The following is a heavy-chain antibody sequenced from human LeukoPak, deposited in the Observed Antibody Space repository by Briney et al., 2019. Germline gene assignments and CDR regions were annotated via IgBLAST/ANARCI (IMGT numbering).Heavy chain of an antibody. CDR1: GGSISSNTYF. CDR2: IRYSGST. D-gene: IGHD5/OR15-5a*01. V-gene: IGHV4-39*01. Sequence: SETLSLTCNVSGGSISSNTYFWGWIRRPPGKGLEWIGSIRYSGSTYYNPSLKSRVTISVDTSKNQFSPNLSSLTAADTAVYYCATSDTVSTYNWFDPWGQGTLVTAS. J-gene: IGHJ5*02. CDR3: ATSDTVSTYNWFDP.